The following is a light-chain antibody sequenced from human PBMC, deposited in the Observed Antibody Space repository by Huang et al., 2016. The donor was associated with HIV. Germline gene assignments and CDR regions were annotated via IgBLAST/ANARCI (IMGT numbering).Light chain of an antibody. CDR1: QSISNH. CDR2: DAS. V-gene: IGKV3-11*01. J-gene: IGKJ4*01. Sequence: DIVLTQSPATLSLSPGERATLSCRASQSISNHLAWYQQKPDQAPRLLIYDASKRATGTPARFGGSGSGTDFTLTISSLEPDDFAVYYCHHRGNWRTFGGGTKVEIK. CDR3: HHRGNWRT.